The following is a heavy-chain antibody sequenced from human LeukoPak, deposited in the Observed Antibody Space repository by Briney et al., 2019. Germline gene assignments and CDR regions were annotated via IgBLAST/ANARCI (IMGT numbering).Heavy chain of an antibody. CDR1: GGSFSGYY. V-gene: IGHV4-34*01. D-gene: IGHD2-2*01. Sequence: PSETLSLTCAVYGGSFSGYYWSWIRQPPGKGLEWIGEINHSGSTNYNPSLKSRVTISVDTSKNQFSLKLSSVTAADTAVYYCARGQVGSSTSCYDYWGQGTLVTVSS. CDR2: INHSGST. CDR3: ARGQVGSSTSCYDY. J-gene: IGHJ4*02.